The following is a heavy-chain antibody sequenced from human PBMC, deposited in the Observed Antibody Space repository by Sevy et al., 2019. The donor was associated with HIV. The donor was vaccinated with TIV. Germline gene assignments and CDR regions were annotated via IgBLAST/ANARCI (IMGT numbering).Heavy chain of an antibody. CDR1: GFTFSNAW. D-gene: IGHD3-22*01. J-gene: IGHJ4*02. CDR3: TSRITMRAMVV. CDR2: IKSKTDGGTT. Sequence: GGSLRLSCAASGFTFSNAWMSWVRQAPGKGLEWVGRIKSKTDGGTTDYAAPVKGRFTISRDDSKNTLYLQMNSLKTEDTAVYYCTSRITMRAMVVWGQGTLVTVSS. V-gene: IGHV3-15*01.